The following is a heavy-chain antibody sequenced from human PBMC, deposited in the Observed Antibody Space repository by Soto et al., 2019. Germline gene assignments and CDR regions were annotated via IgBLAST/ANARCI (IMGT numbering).Heavy chain of an antibody. D-gene: IGHD5-18*01. CDR1: GFTFSSYA. V-gene: IGHV3-23*01. CDR3: AKGIQLWLRSAWDY. CDR2: ISGSGGSS. J-gene: IGHJ4*02. Sequence: EVQLLESGGGLVQPGGSLRLSCAASGFTFSSYAMSWVRQAPGKGLEWVSAISGSGGSSYYADSVKGRFTISRDNSKNTLYLQMNSLRAEDTAVYYCAKGIQLWLRSAWDYWGQGTLVTVSS.